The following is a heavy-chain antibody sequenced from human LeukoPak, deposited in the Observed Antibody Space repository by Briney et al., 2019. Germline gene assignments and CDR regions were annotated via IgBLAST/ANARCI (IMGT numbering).Heavy chain of an antibody. CDR2: INWNGGST. D-gene: IGHD2-21*01. V-gene: IGHV3-20*04. J-gene: IGHJ3*02. CDR1: GFTFDDYG. Sequence: PGGSLRLSCAASGFTFDDYGMSWVRRAPGKGLEWVSGINWNGGSTGYADSVKGRFTISRDNAKNSLYLQMNSPRDEDTALYYCAREAYCGGDCYSYDAFDIWGQGTMVTVSS. CDR3: AREAYCGGDCYSYDAFDI.